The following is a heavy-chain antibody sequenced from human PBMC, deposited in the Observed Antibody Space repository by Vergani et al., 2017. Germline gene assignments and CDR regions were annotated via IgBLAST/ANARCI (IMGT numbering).Heavy chain of an antibody. J-gene: IGHJ4*02. V-gene: IGHV3-74*01. D-gene: IGHD2-2*01. CDR3: AKDLTPAARVRFLVY. CDR2: INSDGSST. Sequence: EVQLVESGGGLVQPGGSLRLSCAASGFTFSSYWMHWVRHAPGKGLVWVSRINSDGSSTSYADSVKGRFTISRDNAKNTLYLQMNSLRAEDTAVYYCAKDLTPAARVRFLVYWGQGTLVTVSS. CDR1: GFTFSSYW.